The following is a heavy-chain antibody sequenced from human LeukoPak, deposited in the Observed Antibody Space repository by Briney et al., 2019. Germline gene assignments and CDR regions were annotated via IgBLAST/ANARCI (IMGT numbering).Heavy chain of an antibody. Sequence: PGRSLRLSCAASGFIFRSYDMHWVRQAPDKGLEWVAVIWYDGGNKYYAESVKGRFTISRDNSKNTLYLQMNSLRGEDTALYYCARDLVRTDSGYDSGPVGYWGQGTLVTVSS. CDR2: IWYDGGNK. J-gene: IGHJ4*02. CDR1: GFIFRSYD. D-gene: IGHD5-12*01. CDR3: ARDLVRTDSGYDSGPVGY. V-gene: IGHV3-33*01.